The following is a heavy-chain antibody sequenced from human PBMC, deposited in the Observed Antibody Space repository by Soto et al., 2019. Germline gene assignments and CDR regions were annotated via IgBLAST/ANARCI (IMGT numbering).Heavy chain of an antibody. CDR1: GDTFNFYT. Sequence: QVQLVQSGAEVRKPGSSVKVSCTASGDTFNFYTISWVRQAPGQGLEWMGRVIPMLRMSNYAQKFQGRVTISADKSTITAYMALSSLRSDDTAVYYCATNYGSGSTHFDYWGQGTLVTVSS. CDR2: VIPMLRMS. V-gene: IGHV1-69*02. J-gene: IGHJ4*02. D-gene: IGHD3-10*01. CDR3: ATNYGSGSTHFDY.